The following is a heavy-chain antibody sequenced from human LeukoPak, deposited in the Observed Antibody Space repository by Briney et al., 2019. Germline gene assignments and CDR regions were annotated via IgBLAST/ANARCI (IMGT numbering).Heavy chain of an antibody. CDR1: GINFNTYA. D-gene: IGHD5-12*01. V-gene: IGHV3-43*02. J-gene: IGHJ5*02. Sequence: GGSLRLSCAASGINFNTYAMHWVRQAPGKGLEWVSLIGGDGDRTSYADSVKGRFTISRDNDKNSLYLQMNSLRIEDTALYYCAKDRGYEVVFDPWGQGTLVAVSS. CDR2: IGGDGDRT. CDR3: AKDRGYEVVFDP.